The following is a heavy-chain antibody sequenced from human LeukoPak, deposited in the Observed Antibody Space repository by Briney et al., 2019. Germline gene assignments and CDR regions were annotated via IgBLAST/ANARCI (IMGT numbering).Heavy chain of an antibody. CDR1: GFTFSNAW. Sequence: GGSLRLSCAASGFTFSNAWMSWVRQAPGKGLEWVGRIKSKTDGGTTDYAAPVKGRFTISRDDSKNTLYLQMNSLRAEDTAVYYCARPSKPGYCSGGSCYLVYWGQGTLVTVSS. CDR3: ARPSKPGYCSGGSCYLVY. V-gene: IGHV3-15*01. J-gene: IGHJ4*02. D-gene: IGHD2-15*01. CDR2: IKSKTDGGTT.